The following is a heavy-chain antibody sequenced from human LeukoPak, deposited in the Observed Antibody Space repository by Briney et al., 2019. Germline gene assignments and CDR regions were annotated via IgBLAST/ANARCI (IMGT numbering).Heavy chain of an antibody. CDR3: AKGDGTDFWSGSLMGDY. J-gene: IGHJ4*02. V-gene: IGHV3-30*18. CDR1: GFTFSNYA. CDR2: ISYDGSNK. Sequence: PGGSLRLSCAASGFTFSNYAMTWVRQAPGKGLEWVAFISYDGSNKYFPDSVKGRFTISRDNSKNTLHLQMNSLRVEDTAVYYCAKGDGTDFWSGSLMGDYWGQGTLVTVSS. D-gene: IGHD3-3*01.